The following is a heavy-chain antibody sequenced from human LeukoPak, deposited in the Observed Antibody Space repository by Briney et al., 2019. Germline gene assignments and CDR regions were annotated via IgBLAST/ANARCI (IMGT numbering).Heavy chain of an antibody. V-gene: IGHV4-4*07. CDR3: ARDRYCSSTSCYTAGGWFDP. CDR2: IYTRGST. D-gene: IGHD2-2*02. J-gene: IGHJ5*02. Sequence: SETLSLTCTVSWGSIRSYYWSWIRQPAGEGLEWIGCIYTRGSTHYNPSLKSRVTMSVDTSKHQFSLKLSSVTAADTAVYYCARDRYCSSTSCYTAGGWFDPWGQGTLVTVSS. CDR1: WGSIRSYY.